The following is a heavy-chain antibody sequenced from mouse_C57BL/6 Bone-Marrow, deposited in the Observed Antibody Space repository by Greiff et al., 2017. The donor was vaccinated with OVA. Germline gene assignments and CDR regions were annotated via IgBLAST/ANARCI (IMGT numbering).Heavy chain of an antibody. J-gene: IGHJ2*01. Sequence: EVKLMESGPELVKPGASVKISCKASGYSFTGYYMNWVKQSPEKSLEWIGEINPSTGGTTYNQKFKAKATLTVDKSSSTAYMQLKSLTSEDSAVYYCAREDYYGSSNYWGQGTTLTVSS. CDR2: INPSTGGT. CDR1: GYSFTGYY. CDR3: AREDYYGSSNY. D-gene: IGHD1-1*01. V-gene: IGHV1-42*01.